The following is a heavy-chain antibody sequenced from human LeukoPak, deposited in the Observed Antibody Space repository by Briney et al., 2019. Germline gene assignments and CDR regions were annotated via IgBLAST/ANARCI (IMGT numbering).Heavy chain of an antibody. CDR1: GFTFSSYA. V-gene: IGHV3-30-3*01. CDR3: ARNKAGIDY. J-gene: IGHJ4*02. D-gene: IGHD3-10*01. Sequence: GRSLRLSCAASGFTFSSYAMHWVRQAPGKGLEWVAVISYDGSNKYYADSVKGRFTISRDNSKNTLYLQMNSLRAEDTAVYYCARNKAGIDYWGQGTLVTVSS. CDR2: ISYDGSNK.